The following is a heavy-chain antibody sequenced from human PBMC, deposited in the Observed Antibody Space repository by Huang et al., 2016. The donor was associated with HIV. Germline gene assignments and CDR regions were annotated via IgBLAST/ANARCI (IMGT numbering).Heavy chain of an antibody. Sequence: EVQLVQSGAVVKKPGESLKISCKGSGYRFTNYWIGLVRQMPGKGMVGMGTSYPVDSDTKYSPSFQGQVTSSADKSVSTAYLQWSRLKASDSAVYYCARPLLGYSNGYYFDNWGQGTLVTVSS. CDR3: ARPLLGYSNGYYFDN. CDR2: SYPVDSDT. J-gene: IGHJ4*02. CDR1: GYRFTNYW. V-gene: IGHV5-51*03. D-gene: IGHD5-18*01.